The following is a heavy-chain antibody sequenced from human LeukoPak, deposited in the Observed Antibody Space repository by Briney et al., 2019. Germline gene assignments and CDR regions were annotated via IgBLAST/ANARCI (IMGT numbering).Heavy chain of an antibody. D-gene: IGHD3-10*01. V-gene: IGHV1-69*13. Sequence: VASVKVSCKASGGTFSSYAISWVRQAPGQGLEWMGGIIPISGTANYAQKFQGRVTITADESTSTAYMELSSLRSEDTAVYYCALYGSGSYYQIDYWGQGTLVTVSS. CDR2: IIPISGTA. CDR1: GGTFSSYA. J-gene: IGHJ4*02. CDR3: ALYGSGSYYQIDY.